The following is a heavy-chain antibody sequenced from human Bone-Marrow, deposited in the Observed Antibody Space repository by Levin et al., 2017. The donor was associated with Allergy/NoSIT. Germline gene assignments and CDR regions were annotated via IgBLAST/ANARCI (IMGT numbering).Heavy chain of an antibody. CDR3: ARCRPRKYWWCMHDAFDI. Sequence: GGSLRLSCKASGYTFTSYGISWVRQAPGQGLEWMGWISAYNGNTNYAQKLQGRVTMTTDTSTSTAYMELRSLRSDDTAVYYCARCRPRKYWWCMHDAFDIWGQGTMVTVSS. CDR1: GYTFTSYG. J-gene: IGHJ3*02. V-gene: IGHV1-18*01. CDR2: ISAYNGNT. D-gene: IGHD2-8*02.